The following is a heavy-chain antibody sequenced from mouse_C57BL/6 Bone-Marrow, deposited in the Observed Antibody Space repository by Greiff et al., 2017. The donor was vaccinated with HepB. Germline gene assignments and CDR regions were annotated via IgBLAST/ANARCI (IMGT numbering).Heavy chain of an antibody. CDR2: INPNNGGT. Sequence: VQLQQSGPELVKPRASVKIPCKASGYTFTDYNMDWVKQSHGKSLEWIGDINPNNGGTIYNQKFKGKATLTVDKSSSTAYMELRSLTSEDTAVYYCARRIYDGYSWFAYWGQGTLVTVSA. CDR1: GYTFTDYN. D-gene: IGHD2-3*01. V-gene: IGHV1-18*01. J-gene: IGHJ3*01. CDR3: ARRIYDGYSWFAY.